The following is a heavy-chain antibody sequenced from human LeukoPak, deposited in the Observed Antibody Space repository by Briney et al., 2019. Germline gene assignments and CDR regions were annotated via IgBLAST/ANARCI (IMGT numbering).Heavy chain of an antibody. CDR2: INPNSGTT. D-gene: IGHD5-12*01. CDR3: ARLEIVSGTFDP. V-gene: IGHV1-2*02. Sequence: ASVKVSCKASGYTFTGYYIHWMRQAPGQGLEWMGWINPNSGTTSYAQKFQGRVTMTRDTSISTAYMELSSLNFDDTAVYYCARLEIVSGTFDPWGQGTMVTVSS. CDR1: GYTFTGYY. J-gene: IGHJ3*01.